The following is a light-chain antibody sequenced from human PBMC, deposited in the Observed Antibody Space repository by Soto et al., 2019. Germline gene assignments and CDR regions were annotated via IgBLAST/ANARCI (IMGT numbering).Light chain of an antibody. CDR1: QSVSSSY. J-gene: IGKJ3*01. CDR3: QQYGSSPLT. Sequence: EIVLTQSAGSLSLSPGERATLSYRASQSVSSSYLAWYQQKPGQAPRLLIYGASSRATGIPDRFSGSGSGTDFTLTISRLEPEDFAVYYCQQYGSSPLTFGPGTKVDIK. V-gene: IGKV3-20*01. CDR2: GAS.